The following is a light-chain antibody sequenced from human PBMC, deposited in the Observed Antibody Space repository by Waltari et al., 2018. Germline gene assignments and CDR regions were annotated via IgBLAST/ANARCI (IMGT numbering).Light chain of an antibody. J-gene: IGKJ2*01. CDR3: QQSYRIPPT. CDR2: VAS. CDR1: ETVSTY. V-gene: IGKV1-39*01. Sequence: DIRMTQSPSSLSASVGDRVSITCRASETVSTYVSWYQQKPGKAPNLLIYVASNLQSGVPSRFSGSGSGTDFTLTISSLRVEDFATYYCQQSYRIPPTFGQGTKVEI.